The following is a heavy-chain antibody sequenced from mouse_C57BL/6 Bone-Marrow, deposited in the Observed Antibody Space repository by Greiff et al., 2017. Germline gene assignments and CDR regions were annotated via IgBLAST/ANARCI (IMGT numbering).Heavy chain of an antibody. CDR2: ISSGSSTI. V-gene: IGHV5-17*01. Sequence: EVKVIESGGGLVKPGGSLKLSCAASGFTFSDYGMHWVRQAPEKGLEWVAYISSGSSTIYHADTVKGRFTISRDNAKNTLFLQMTSLRSEDTAMYYGARPLYYSSFFDYWGQGTTLTVSS. D-gene: IGHD2-5*01. J-gene: IGHJ2*01. CDR3: ARPLYYSSFFDY. CDR1: GFTFSDYG.